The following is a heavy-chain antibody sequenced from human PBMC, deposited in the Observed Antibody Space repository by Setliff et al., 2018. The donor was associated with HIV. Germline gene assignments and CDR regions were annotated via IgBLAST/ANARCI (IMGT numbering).Heavy chain of an antibody. J-gene: IGHJ4*02. CDR1: GYSISSGCY. V-gene: IGHV4-38-2*01. Sequence: PSETLSLTCAVSGYSISSGCYWGWIRQPPGKGLEWIGSMYHTGSTYYSPSLNSRFTISVDTSKNQFSLKLRSVTAADTAVYYCARQPLYNDYDWRSYYLDYWGQGSLVTVSS. D-gene: IGHD5-12*01. CDR2: MYHTGST. CDR3: ARQPLYNDYDWRSYYLDY.